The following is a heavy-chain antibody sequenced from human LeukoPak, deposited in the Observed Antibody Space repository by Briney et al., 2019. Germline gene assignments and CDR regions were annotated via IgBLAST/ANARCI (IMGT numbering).Heavy chain of an antibody. CDR1: GYTFTGYY. Sequence: ASVKVSCKASGYTFTGYYMHWVRQAPGQGLEWMGWINPNSGGTNYAQKFQGWVTMTRDTCISTAYMELSRLRSDDTAVYYCARGLLWFGEPTLDYWGQGTLVTVSS. CDR2: INPNSGGT. J-gene: IGHJ4*02. V-gene: IGHV1-2*04. CDR3: ARGLLWFGEPTLDY. D-gene: IGHD3-10*01.